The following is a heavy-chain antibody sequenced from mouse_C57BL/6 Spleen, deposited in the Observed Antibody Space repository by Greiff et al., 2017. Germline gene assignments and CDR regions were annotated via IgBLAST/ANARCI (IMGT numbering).Heavy chain of an antibody. Sequence: VQLQQSGAELVRPGASVKLSCTASGFNIKDDYMHWVKQRPEQGLAWIGWIDPENGDTEYASKFQGKATITADPSSNTAYLQLSSLTSEDTAVYYCTTVSYSNYGDYWGQGTTLTVSS. CDR3: TTVSYSNYGDY. CDR2: IDPENGDT. J-gene: IGHJ2*01. D-gene: IGHD2-5*01. CDR1: GFNIKDDY. V-gene: IGHV14-4*01.